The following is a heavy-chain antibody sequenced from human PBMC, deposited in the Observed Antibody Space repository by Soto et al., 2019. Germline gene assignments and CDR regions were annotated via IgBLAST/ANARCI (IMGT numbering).Heavy chain of an antibody. CDR3: ARDVSSGPQGEYFQH. V-gene: IGHV3-30-3*01. CDR1: GFTFSSYA. CDR2: ISYDGSNK. D-gene: IGHD3-22*01. Sequence: QVQLVESGGGVVQPGRSLRLSCAASGFTFSSYAMHWVRQAPGKGLEWVAVISYDGSNKYYADSVKGRFTISRDNSKNTLYLQMNSLRAEDTAVYYCARDVSSGPQGEYFQHWVQRTLVTVSS. J-gene: IGHJ1*01.